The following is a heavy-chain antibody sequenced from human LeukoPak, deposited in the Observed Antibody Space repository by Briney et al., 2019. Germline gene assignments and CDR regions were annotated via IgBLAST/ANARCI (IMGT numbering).Heavy chain of an antibody. V-gene: IGHV3-21*01. CDR3: ARVSRIAVAGTGVY. Sequence: GGSLRLSCAASGVTFSSYSMNWVRQAPGKGLEWVSSISSSSSYIYYADSVKGRFTISRDNSKNTLYLQMNSLRAEDTAVYYCARVSRIAVAGTGVYWGQGTLVTVSS. D-gene: IGHD6-19*01. CDR1: GVTFSSYS. J-gene: IGHJ4*02. CDR2: ISSSSSYI.